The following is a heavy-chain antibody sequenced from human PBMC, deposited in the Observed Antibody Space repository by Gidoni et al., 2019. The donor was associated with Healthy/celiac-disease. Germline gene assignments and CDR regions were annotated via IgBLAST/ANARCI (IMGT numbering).Heavy chain of an antibody. CDR3: AREISKGRLAY. CDR1: GGSISSGGYD. V-gene: IGHV4-31*03. J-gene: IGHJ4*02. Sequence: QVQLQESGPGLVKPSRPLSLTCTVSGGSISSGGYDWSWIRQHPGKGLEWIGYIYYSGSTYYNPSLKSRVTISVDTSKNQFSLKLSSVTAADTAVYYCAREISKGRLAYWGQGTLVTVSS. D-gene: IGHD3-9*01. CDR2: IYYSGST.